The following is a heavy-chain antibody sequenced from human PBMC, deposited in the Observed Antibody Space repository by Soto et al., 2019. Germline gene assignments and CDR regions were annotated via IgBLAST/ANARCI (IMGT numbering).Heavy chain of an antibody. J-gene: IGHJ6*02. V-gene: IGHV4-34*01. CDR3: ARHQDTYGYGMDV. CDR1: GGSFSGYY. Sequence: PSETLSLTCAVYGGSFSGYYWSWIRQPPGKGLEWIGSIYYSGSTYNNPSLKSRVTISVDTSKNQFSLKLSSVTAADTAVYYCARHQDTYGYGMDVWGQGTTVTVSS. CDR2: IYYSGST. D-gene: IGHD5-18*01.